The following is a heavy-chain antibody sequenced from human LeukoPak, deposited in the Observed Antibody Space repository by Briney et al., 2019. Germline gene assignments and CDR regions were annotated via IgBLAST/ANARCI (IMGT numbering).Heavy chain of an antibody. V-gene: IGHV3-48*02. D-gene: IGHD1-26*01. Sequence: PGGSLRLSCAASGFTFSSYSMNWVRQAPEKGLEWVSHITASGTAMFYADSVKGRFTISRDNAKNSLYLQMNSLRDEGTAVYYCASSGSYRFDYWGQGTLVTVSS. CDR2: ITASGTAM. CDR3: ASSGSYRFDY. J-gene: IGHJ4*02. CDR1: GFTFSSYS.